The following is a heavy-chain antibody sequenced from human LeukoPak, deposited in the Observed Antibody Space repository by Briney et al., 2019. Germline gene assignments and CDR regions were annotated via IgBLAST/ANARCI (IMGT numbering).Heavy chain of an antibody. Sequence: SQTLSLTCTVSGGSISSGDYYWRWIRQPPGKGLEWIGYIYYSGSTYYNPSLKSRVTISVDTSKNQFSLKLSSVTAADTAVYYCARGERQWSYYFDYWGQGTLVTVSS. CDR1: GGSISSGDYY. J-gene: IGHJ4*02. V-gene: IGHV4-30-4*08. CDR2: IYYSGST. D-gene: IGHD6-19*01. CDR3: ARGERQWSYYFDY.